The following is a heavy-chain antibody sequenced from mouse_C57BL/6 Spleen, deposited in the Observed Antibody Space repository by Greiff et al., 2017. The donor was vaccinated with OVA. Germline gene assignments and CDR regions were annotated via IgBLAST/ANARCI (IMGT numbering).Heavy chain of an antibody. J-gene: IGHJ4*01. CDR1: GFTFTDYY. CDR3: ARWLHYAMDY. Sequence: EVQVVESGGGLVQPGGSLSLSCAASGFTFTDYYMSWVRQPPGKALEWLGFIRNKANGYTTEYSASVKGRFTISRDNSQSILYLQMNALRAEDSATYYCARWLHYAMDYWGQGTSVTVSS. V-gene: IGHV7-3*01. CDR2: IRNKANGYTT. D-gene: IGHD2-2*01.